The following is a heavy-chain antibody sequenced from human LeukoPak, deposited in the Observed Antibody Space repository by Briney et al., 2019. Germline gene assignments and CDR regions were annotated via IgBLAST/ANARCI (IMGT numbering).Heavy chain of an antibody. Sequence: GGSLRLSCVASGFAFSDDSMNWVRQPPGKGLEWVSSISSTSTYIYYADSVKGRFTISRDNARNSLFLQMNNLRVDDSAVYYCAREYTAMAYDYWGQGNLVAVSS. V-gene: IGHV3-21*01. CDR3: AREYTAMAYDY. J-gene: IGHJ4*02. CDR2: ISSTSTYI. CDR1: GFAFSDDS. D-gene: IGHD5-18*01.